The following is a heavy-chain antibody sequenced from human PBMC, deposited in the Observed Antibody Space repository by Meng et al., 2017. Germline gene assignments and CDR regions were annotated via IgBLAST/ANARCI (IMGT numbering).Heavy chain of an antibody. J-gene: IGHJ6*02. Sequence: GGSLRLSCKGSGYSFTSYWIGWVRQMPGKGLEWMGIIYPGDSDTRYSPSFQGQVTISADKSISTAYLQWSSLKASDTAMYYCARRVSAAADTLSNYYYYGMDVWGQGTTVTVSS. D-gene: IGHD6-13*01. CDR1: GYSFTSYW. V-gene: IGHV5-51*01. CDR2: IYPGDSDT. CDR3: ARRVSAAADTLSNYYYYGMDV.